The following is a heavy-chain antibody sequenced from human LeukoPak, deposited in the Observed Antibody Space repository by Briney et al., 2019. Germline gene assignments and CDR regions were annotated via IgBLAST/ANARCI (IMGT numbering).Heavy chain of an antibody. CDR1: GCSISSSSYY. J-gene: IGHJ6*03. CDR2: IYYSGST. V-gene: IGHV4-39*02. CDR3: ARTYCGGDCRGYYYHYYMDV. D-gene: IGHD2-21*02. Sequence: SETLSLTCSVSGCSISSSSYYWGWIRQPPGKGLEWIGSIYYSGSTYYNPSLKSRVTISVDTSKNHFSLKLSSVTAADTAVYYCARTYCGGDCRGYYYHYYMDVWGKGTTVTISS.